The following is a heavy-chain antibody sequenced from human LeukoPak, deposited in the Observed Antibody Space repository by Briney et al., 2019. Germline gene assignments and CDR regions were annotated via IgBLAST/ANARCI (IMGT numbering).Heavy chain of an antibody. V-gene: IGHV3-48*04. D-gene: IGHD5-12*01. CDR2: ISSSSSTI. CDR3: ARGAPIVATTIDY. CDR1: GFTFSGYN. Sequence: GGSLRLSCAASGFTFSGYNVNWVRQAPGKGLEWVSYISSSSSTIYYADSVKGRFTISRDNAKNSLYLQMNSLRAEDTAVYYCARGAPIVATTIDYWGQGTLVTVSS. J-gene: IGHJ4*02.